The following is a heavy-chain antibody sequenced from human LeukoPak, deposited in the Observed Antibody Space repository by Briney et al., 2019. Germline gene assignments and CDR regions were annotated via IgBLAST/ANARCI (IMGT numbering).Heavy chain of an antibody. Sequence: GGSLRLSCAASGFTFSSYGMHWVRQAPGKGLEWVAFIRYDGSNKYYADSVKGRLTISRDNSKNTLYLQMNSLRAEDTAVYYCAKDGLSYILFDYWGQGTLVTVSS. D-gene: IGHD3-10*01. CDR3: AKDGLSYILFDY. CDR2: IRYDGSNK. CDR1: GFTFSSYG. V-gene: IGHV3-30*02. J-gene: IGHJ4*02.